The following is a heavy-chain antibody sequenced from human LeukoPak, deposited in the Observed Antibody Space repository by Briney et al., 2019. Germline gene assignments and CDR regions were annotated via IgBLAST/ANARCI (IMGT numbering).Heavy chain of an antibody. CDR1: GFTFSSYW. V-gene: IGHV3-74*01. Sequence: GGSLRLSCAASGFTFSSYWMHWVRQAPGKGLVWVSRINSDGSSTSYADSVKGRFTISRDNAKNTQYLQMNSLRAEDTAVYYCAREGDYYGSGNDYWGQGTLVTVSS. D-gene: IGHD3-10*01. J-gene: IGHJ4*02. CDR3: AREGDYYGSGNDY. CDR2: INSDGSST.